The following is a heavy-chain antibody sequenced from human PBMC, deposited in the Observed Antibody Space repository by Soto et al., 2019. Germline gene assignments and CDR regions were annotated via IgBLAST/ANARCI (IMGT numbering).Heavy chain of an antibody. Sequence: GASVKVACKASGATFSSYAISWVRQAPGQGLEWMGGIIPIFGTANYAQKLQGRVTMTAGESKSIAYMLLSSMRSEDTAVFWCARAHITYCYGMDVWGQGTTVTVS. CDR3: ARAHITYCYGMDV. CDR1: GATFSSYA. D-gene: IGHD3-10*01. J-gene: IGHJ6*02. V-gene: IGHV1-69*13. CDR2: IIPIFGTA.